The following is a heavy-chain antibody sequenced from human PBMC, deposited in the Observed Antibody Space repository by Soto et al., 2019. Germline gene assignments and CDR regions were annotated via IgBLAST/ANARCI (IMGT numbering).Heavy chain of an antibody. V-gene: IGHV4-34*01. CDR2: INHSGST. CDR1: GGSFSGYY. Sequence: SETLSLTCAVYGGSFSGYYWSWIRQPPGKGLEWIGEINHSGSTYYNPSLKSRVTISVDTSKNQFSLKLNSVTAADTAVYYCARQGSSSWYEEGAFDIWGQGTMVTVSS. CDR3: ARQGSSSWYEEGAFDI. D-gene: IGHD6-13*01. J-gene: IGHJ3*02.